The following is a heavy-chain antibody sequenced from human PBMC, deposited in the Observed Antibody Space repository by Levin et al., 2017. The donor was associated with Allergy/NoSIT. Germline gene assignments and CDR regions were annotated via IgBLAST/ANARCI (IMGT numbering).Heavy chain of an antibody. Sequence: GESLKISCAASGFTFSSYWMTWVRQAPGKGLEWVANIKQDGSEKYFVDSVKGRFTISRDNAKNSLYLQMNSLRAEDTAVYYCARDRVVVVVPAYYPDAFDSWGRGTMVTVSS. J-gene: IGHJ3*02. CDR1: GFTFSSYW. CDR3: ARDRVVVVVPAYYPDAFDS. D-gene: IGHD2-15*01. CDR2: IKQDGSEK. V-gene: IGHV3-7*01.